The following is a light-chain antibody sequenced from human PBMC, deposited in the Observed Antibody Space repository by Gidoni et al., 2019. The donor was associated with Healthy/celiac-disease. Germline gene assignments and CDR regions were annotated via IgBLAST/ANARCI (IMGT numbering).Light chain of an antibody. V-gene: IGLV2-23*01. CDR1: SSDVGSSNL. Sequence: QSALTQTASVSGSPGQSITISCTGTSSDVGSSNLVSWYQQHPGKAPKLMIYEGSKRPSGVSNRFSGSKSVNTASLTISGLQAEDESDYYCCSYAGSSIHVVFGGGTKLTVL. J-gene: IGLJ2*01. CDR3: CSYAGSSIHVV. CDR2: EGS.